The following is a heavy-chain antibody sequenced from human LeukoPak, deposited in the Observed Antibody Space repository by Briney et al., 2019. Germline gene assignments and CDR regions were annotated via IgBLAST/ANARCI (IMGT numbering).Heavy chain of an antibody. D-gene: IGHD6-19*01. J-gene: IGHJ3*02. V-gene: IGHV4-61*02. CDR3: GQGSSGWYHDAFDI. CDR1: GGSISSGSYY. Sequence: SQTLSLTCTVSGGSISSGSYYWSWIRQPAGKGLEWIGRIYTSGSTNYNPSLKSRVTISVDTSKNQFSLKLSSVTAADTAVYYCGQGSSGWYHDAFDIWGQGTMVTVPS. CDR2: IYTSGST.